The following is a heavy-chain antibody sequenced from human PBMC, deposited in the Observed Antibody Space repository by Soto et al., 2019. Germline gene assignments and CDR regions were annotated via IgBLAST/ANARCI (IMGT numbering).Heavy chain of an antibody. J-gene: IGHJ3*02. CDR2: INAGNGNT. CDR3: ARDFPPGIVVVPAAIPGAFDI. Sequence: VASVKVSCKASGYTFTSYAMHWVRQAPGQRLEWMGWINAGNGNTKYSQKFQGRVTITRDTSASTAYMELSSLRSEDTAVYYCARDFPPGIVVVPAAIPGAFDIWGQGTMVTV. V-gene: IGHV1-3*01. D-gene: IGHD2-2*02. CDR1: GYTFTSYA.